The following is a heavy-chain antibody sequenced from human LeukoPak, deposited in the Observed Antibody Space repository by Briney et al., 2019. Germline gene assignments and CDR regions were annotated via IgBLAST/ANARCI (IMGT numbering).Heavy chain of an antibody. CDR2: ISSNGRYI. J-gene: IGHJ4*02. Sequence: PGGSLRLSCADSGFYFSSFTMYWVRQAPGGGLELVSAISSNGRYIYYADSVKGRFTISRDNPKHLLFLQVDSLRVDDTATYYCARDINPDHPMMADVAPDYWGQGTPVTVSS. CDR1: GFYFSSFT. V-gene: IGHV3-21*06. D-gene: IGHD3-22*01. CDR3: ARDINPDHPMMADVAPDY.